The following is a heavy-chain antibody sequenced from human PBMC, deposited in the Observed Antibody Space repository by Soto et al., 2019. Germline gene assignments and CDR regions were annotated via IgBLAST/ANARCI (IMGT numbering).Heavy chain of an antibody. CDR1: GFTFSSYA. CDR2: ISGSGGST. V-gene: IGHV3-23*01. CDR3: AKVGYYDFWSGYYGHYYYYYTDV. Sequence: GGSLRLSCAASGFTFSSYAMSWVRQAPGKGLEWVSAISGSGGSTYYADSVKGRFTISRDNSKNTLYLQMNSLRAEDTAVYYCAKVGYYDFWSGYYGHYYYYYTDVWGKGTTVTVSS. J-gene: IGHJ6*03. D-gene: IGHD3-3*01.